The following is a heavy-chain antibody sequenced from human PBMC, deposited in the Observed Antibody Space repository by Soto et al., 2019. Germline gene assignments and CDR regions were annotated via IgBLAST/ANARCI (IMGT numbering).Heavy chain of an antibody. Sequence: ALGRLCSKASGYNITSHGISWVRQAPGEGLEWMGWISAYNGNTNYAQKLQGRVTMTTDTSTSTAYMELRSLRSDDTAVYYCAIDPVITIFGVSSMESFCRDV. CDR1: GYNITSHG. V-gene: IGHV1-18*01. CDR3: AIDPVITIFGVSSMESFCRDV. J-gene: IGHJ6*01. D-gene: IGHD3-3*01. CDR2: ISAYNGNT.